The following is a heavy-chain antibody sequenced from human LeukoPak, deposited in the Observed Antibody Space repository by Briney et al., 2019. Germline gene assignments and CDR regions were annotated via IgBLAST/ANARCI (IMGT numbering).Heavy chain of an antibody. CDR1: GGSISSSGYF. V-gene: IGHV4-39*07. J-gene: IGHJ4*02. CDR2: IYYSGST. Sequence: SETLSLTCTVSGGSISSSGYFWDWIRQPPEKGLEWIGNIYYSGSTYYNPSPTSRVTISVDTSKNQFSLKLSSVTAADTAVYYCARSLVGATTGYDYWGQGTLVTVSS. D-gene: IGHD1-26*01. CDR3: ARSLVGATTGYDY.